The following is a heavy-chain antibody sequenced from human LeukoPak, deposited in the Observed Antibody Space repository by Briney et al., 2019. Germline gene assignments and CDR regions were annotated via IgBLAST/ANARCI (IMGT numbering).Heavy chain of an antibody. D-gene: IGHD2-15*01. Sequence: PSQTLSLTCTVSGGSISSGDYYWSWIRQPPGKGLEWIGYIYYSGSTYYNPSLKSRVTISVDTSKNQFSLKLSSVTAADTAAYYCARWGGGYCSGGSCFHFDYWGQGSLVTVSS. J-gene: IGHJ4*02. V-gene: IGHV4-30-4*01. CDR3: ARWGGGYCSGGSCFHFDY. CDR2: IYYSGST. CDR1: GGSISSGDYY.